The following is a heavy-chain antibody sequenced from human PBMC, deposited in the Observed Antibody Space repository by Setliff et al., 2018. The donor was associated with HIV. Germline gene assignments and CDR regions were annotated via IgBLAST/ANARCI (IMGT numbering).Heavy chain of an antibody. CDR3: ARDPPRYYDSSGYYYPI. V-gene: IGHV4-59*12. CDR1: GASISSYY. CDR2: IHYSGSS. D-gene: IGHD3-22*01. J-gene: IGHJ1*01. Sequence: PSETLSLTCTISGASISSYYWSWIRQPPGKGLEWIGDIHYSGSSKYSPSLKSRVTISFDTSKRQFSLKLSSVTAADTAVYYCARDPPRYYDSSGYYYPIWGQGTLVTVSS.